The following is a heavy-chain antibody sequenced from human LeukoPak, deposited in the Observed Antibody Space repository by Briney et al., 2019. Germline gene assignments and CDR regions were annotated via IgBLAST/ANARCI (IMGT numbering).Heavy chain of an antibody. V-gene: IGHV4-59*01. CDR2: IYYSGST. D-gene: IGHD3-10*01. Sequence: SETLSLTCTVSGGSISSYYWSWIRQPPGKGLEWIGYIYYSGSTNYNPSLKGRVTISVDTSKNQFSLKLSSVTAADTAVYYCTRDRGMVREKMDAFDIWGQGTMVTVSS. J-gene: IGHJ3*02. CDR1: GGSISSYY. CDR3: TRDRGMVREKMDAFDI.